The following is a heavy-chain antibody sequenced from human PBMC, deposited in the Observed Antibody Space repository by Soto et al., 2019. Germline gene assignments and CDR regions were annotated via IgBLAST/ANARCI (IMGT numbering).Heavy chain of an antibody. Sequence: EVQLVESGGGLVKPGGSLRLSCAASGFTFSSYNMNWVRQAPGKGLEWVSSISSTSTYIFHADSVKGRFTISRDNAKNSLYLQMNSLRAEDTAVYYCARDGNKGASKAQLFTAGMDVWGRGTTVTVSS. D-gene: IGHD2-2*01. CDR3: ARDGNKGASKAQLFTAGMDV. CDR2: ISSTSTYI. CDR1: GFTFSSYN. V-gene: IGHV3-21*01. J-gene: IGHJ6*02.